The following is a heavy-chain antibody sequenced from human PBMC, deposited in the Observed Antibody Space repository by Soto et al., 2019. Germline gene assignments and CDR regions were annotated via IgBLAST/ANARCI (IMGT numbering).Heavy chain of an antibody. V-gene: IGHV3-74*01. CDR1: GFTFNTHW. Sequence: EVQLVESGGGVVQPGGSLRLSCTASGFTFNTHWMHWVRQAPGKGLVRVSRIYFDGITTNYADSVKGRLTVYRDNAKNIVYLHVNTLRDEDTAVYYCARGGAMGVDYWGQGTLVTVSS. D-gene: IGHD1-26*01. J-gene: IGHJ4*02. CDR2: IYFDGITT. CDR3: ARGGAMGVDY.